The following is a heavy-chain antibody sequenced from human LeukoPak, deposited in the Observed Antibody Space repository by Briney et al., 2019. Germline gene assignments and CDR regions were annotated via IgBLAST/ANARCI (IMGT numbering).Heavy chain of an antibody. V-gene: IGHV3-72*01. CDR1: GFSFTDYY. CDR3: ARATYYFNSNGFYRYYFDY. Sequence: HPGGSLRLSCAASGFSFTDYYLAWVRQAPGKALEWVGRSRDKGHKYTTEYAASVKGRFTISRDDSTNSLHLKMNSLKTEDTAMYYCARATYYFNSNGFYRYYFDYWGQGILVTVSS. CDR2: SRDKGHKYTT. D-gene: IGHD3-22*01. J-gene: IGHJ4*02.